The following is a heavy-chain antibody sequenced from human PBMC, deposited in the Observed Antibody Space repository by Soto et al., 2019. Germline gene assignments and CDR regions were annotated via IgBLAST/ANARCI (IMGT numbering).Heavy chain of an antibody. CDR2: ISGSGGST. CDR1: GFIFNIYA. CDR3: AKARGSSSRGYYYYAMDV. V-gene: IGHV3-23*01. Sequence: GVLRLSCAASGFIFNIYALSWVRQAPGKGLEWVSAISGSGGSTYYADSVKGRFSISGDNSKQTLYLQMNSLRAEDTAVYYCAKARGSSSRGYYYYAMDVWGQGTTVTVPS. J-gene: IGHJ6*02. D-gene: IGHD2-15*01.